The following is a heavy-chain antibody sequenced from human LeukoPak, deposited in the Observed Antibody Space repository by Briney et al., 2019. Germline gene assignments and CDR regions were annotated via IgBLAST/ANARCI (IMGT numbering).Heavy chain of an antibody. V-gene: IGHV3-9*01. J-gene: IGHJ4*02. CDR1: GFTFSNYW. D-gene: IGHD3-22*01. CDR2: ITWNSDKI. CDR3: AKGPNYYDTSGYYRKGDYFDS. Sequence: GGSLRLSCAASGFTFSNYWMSWVRQAPGKGLEWVSGITWNSDKIAYADSVKGRFTISRDNAKNSLYLQMNSLRPEDTALYYCAKGPNYYDTSGYYRKGDYFDSWGQGTLVTVSS.